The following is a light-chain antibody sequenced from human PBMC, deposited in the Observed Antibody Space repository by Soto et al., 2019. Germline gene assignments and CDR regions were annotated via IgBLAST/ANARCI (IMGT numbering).Light chain of an antibody. CDR1: SSNIGSNY. J-gene: IGLJ3*02. CDR3: AAWDGSLGVV. Sequence: QSVLTQPPSASGTPGQRVTISCSGSSSNIGSNYVYWYQQLPGTAPKLLIYRNNQRPSGVPDRFSGSKSGTSASLAIGGLRSEDEADYYCAAWDGSLGVVFGGGTKLTVL. CDR2: RNN. V-gene: IGLV1-47*01.